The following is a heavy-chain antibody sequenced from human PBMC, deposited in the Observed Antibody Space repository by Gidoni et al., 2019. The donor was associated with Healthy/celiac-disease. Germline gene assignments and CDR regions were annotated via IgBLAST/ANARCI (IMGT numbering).Heavy chain of an antibody. Sequence: QVQLQQWGAGLLKPSEPLSPPCAVYGGSFTGYYWSWIRQPPGKGLEWIGEITHSGSTNYNPSLKSRVIISVDTYKNQFSLKQSSVTDADTAVYYCARGKQPTDYWGQGTLVTVSS. D-gene: IGHD6-13*01. CDR2: ITHSGST. CDR1: GGSFTGYY. J-gene: IGHJ4*02. CDR3: ARGKQPTDY. V-gene: IGHV4-34*01.